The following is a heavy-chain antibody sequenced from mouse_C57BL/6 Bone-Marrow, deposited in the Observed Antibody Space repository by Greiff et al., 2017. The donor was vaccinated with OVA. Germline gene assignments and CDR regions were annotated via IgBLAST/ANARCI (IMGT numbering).Heavy chain of an antibody. V-gene: IGHV1-59*01. J-gene: IGHJ1*03. D-gene: IGHD1-1*01. CDR3: ARSRGFITTVVARYFDV. CDR1: GYTFTSYW. CDR2: LDPSDSYT. Sequence: QVQLQQSGAELVRPGTSVKLSCKASGYTFTSYWMHWVKQRPGQGLEWIGVLDPSDSYTNYNQKFKGKATLTVDTSSSTAYMQLSSLTSEDSAVYYCARSRGFITTVVARYFDVWGTGTTVTVSS.